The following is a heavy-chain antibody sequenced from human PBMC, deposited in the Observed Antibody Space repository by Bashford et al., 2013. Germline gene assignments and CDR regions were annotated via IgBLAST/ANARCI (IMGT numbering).Heavy chain of an antibody. J-gene: IGHJ3*02. D-gene: IGHD4-17*01. CDR3: AKDRRDYVKSGAFDI. V-gene: IGHV3-23*01. Sequence: VRQAPGKGLEWVSAISGSGGSTYYADSVKGRFTISRDNSKNTLYLQMNSLRAEDTAVYYCAKDRRDYVKSGAFDIWGQGTVVTVSS. CDR2: ISGSGGST.